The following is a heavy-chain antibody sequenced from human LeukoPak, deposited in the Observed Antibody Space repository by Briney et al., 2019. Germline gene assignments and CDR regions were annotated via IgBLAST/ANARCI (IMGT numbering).Heavy chain of an antibody. V-gene: IGHV1-2*04. CDR3: ARGRVGYCSSTSCPAYYFDY. Sequence: ASVKVSCTVSGYTFTGYYMHWVRQAPGQGLEWMGWINPNSGGTNYAQKFQGWVTMTRDTSISTAYMELSRLRSDDTAVYYCARGRVGYCSSTSCPAYYFDYWGQGTLVTVSS. CDR1: GYTFTGYY. CDR2: INPNSGGT. D-gene: IGHD2-2*03. J-gene: IGHJ4*02.